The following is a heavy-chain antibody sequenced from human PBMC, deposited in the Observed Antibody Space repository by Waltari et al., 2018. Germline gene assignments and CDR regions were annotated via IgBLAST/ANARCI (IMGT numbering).Heavy chain of an antibody. Sequence: QVQLQESGPGLVKPSGTLSLTCVVSGDSINNNHWWSWVRQAPGEGLEWIGPIDGSGSTIYNPSVKSRVTISADNSKNQFSLTLKSVTAADTALYFCARGLSQYGATTGFDYWGQGTRVSVSS. J-gene: IGHJ4*02. CDR2: IDGSGST. CDR1: GDSINNNHW. CDR3: ARGLSQYGATTGFDY. V-gene: IGHV4-4*02. D-gene: IGHD3-9*01.